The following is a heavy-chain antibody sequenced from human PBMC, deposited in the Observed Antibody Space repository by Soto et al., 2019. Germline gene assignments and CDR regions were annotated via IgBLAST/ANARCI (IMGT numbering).Heavy chain of an antibody. CDR1: GYTFTSYG. J-gene: IGHJ5*02. V-gene: IGHV1-18*01. D-gene: IGHD6-19*01. CDR2: ISAYNGNT. CDR3: ARVLTGYSSGWYDRWFDP. Sequence: ASVKVSCKASGYTFTSYGISWVRQAPGQGLEWMGWISAYNGNTNYAQKLQGRVTMTTDTSTSTAYMELRSLRSDDTAVYYCARVLTGYSSGWYDRWFDPWGQGTLVTVSS.